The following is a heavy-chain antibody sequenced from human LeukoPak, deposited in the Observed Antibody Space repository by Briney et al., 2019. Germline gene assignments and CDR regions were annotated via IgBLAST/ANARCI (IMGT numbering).Heavy chain of an antibody. CDR1: GGSISSYY. Sequence: PSETLSLTCTASGGSISSYYLSWVRQPPGKGLEWIGYIYYSGSTNYNPSLKSRVTISVDTSKNQFSLKLSSVTAADTAVYYCARAGRNIAVAGVDYWGQGTLVTVPS. CDR3: ARAGRNIAVAGVDY. D-gene: IGHD6-19*01. V-gene: IGHV4-59*01. CDR2: IYYSGST. J-gene: IGHJ4*02.